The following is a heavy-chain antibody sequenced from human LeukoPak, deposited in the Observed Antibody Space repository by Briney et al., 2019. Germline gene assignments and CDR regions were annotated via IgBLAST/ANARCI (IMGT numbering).Heavy chain of an antibody. J-gene: IGHJ3*02. CDR1: GFTFSSYW. Sequence: GGSLRLSCAASGFTFSSYWMSWVRQAPGKGLVWVSRINSDGSSTSYADSVKGRFTISRDNAKNTLYLQMNSLRAEDTAVYYCARAWGKGGAFDIWGQGTMVTVSS. CDR3: ARAWGKGGAFDI. D-gene: IGHD3-16*01. V-gene: IGHV3-74*01. CDR2: INSDGSST.